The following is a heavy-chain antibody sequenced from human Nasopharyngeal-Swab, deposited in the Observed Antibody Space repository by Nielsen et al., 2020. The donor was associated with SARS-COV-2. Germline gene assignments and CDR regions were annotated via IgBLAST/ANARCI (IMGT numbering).Heavy chain of an antibody. V-gene: IGHV3-7*01. J-gene: IGHJ3*02. CDR2: IKQDGSEK. CDR3: AREVRGSYWPAFDT. CDR1: GFTFSSYW. D-gene: IGHD1-26*01. Sequence: GESLKISCAASGFTFSSYWMSWVRQAPGKGLEWVANIKQDGSEKYYVDSVKGRFTISRDNAKNSLYLQMNSLRAEDTAVYYCAREVRGSYWPAFDTWGQGTMVTVSS.